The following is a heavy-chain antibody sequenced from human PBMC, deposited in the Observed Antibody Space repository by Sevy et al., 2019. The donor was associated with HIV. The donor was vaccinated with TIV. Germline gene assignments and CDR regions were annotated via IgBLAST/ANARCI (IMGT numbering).Heavy chain of an antibody. J-gene: IGHJ3*01. CDR1: GFTFSSYG. CDR2: IWYDGSNK. Sequence: GGSLRLSCAASGFTFSSYGMHWVRQAPGKGLEWVAIIWYDGSNKYYADSVMGRFTISRDNSKNTLFLQMDSLRAEDTPVYYCARPTCSSTSCLKEGDAFDFWGQGTMVTVSS. CDR3: ARPTCSSTSCLKEGDAFDF. D-gene: IGHD2-2*01. V-gene: IGHV3-33*01.